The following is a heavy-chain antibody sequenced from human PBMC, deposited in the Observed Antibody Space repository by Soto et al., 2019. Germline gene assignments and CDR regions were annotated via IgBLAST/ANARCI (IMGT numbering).Heavy chain of an antibody. CDR1: GFTFSSYA. CDR3: AKEKTYSSGWDGMDV. J-gene: IGHJ6*02. V-gene: IGHV3-23*01. Sequence: EVQLLESGGGLVQPGGSLRLSCAASGFTFSSYAMSWVRQAPGKGLEWVSAISGSGGSTYYADSVKGRFTISRDNSKNTLYVQMNILRAEDTAVYYCAKEKTYSSGWDGMDVWGQGTTVTVSS. D-gene: IGHD6-19*01. CDR2: ISGSGGST.